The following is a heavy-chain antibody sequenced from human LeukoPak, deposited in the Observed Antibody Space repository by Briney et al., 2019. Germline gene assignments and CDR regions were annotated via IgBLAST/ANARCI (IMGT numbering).Heavy chain of an antibody. D-gene: IGHD6-25*01. V-gene: IGHV4-34*01. Sequence: PSETLSLTCAVYGGSFSGYYRSWIRQPPGKGLEWIGEINHSGSTNYNPSLKSRVTISVDTSKNQFSLKLSSVTAADTAVYYCARPAGYPGLNYFDYWGQGTLVTVSS. CDR2: INHSGST. CDR1: GGSFSGYY. CDR3: ARPAGYPGLNYFDY. J-gene: IGHJ4*02.